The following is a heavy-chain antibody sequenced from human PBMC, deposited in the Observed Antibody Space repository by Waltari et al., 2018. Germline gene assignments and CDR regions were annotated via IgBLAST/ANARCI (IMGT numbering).Heavy chain of an antibody. Sequence: QVQLVESGGGVVQPGRSLRLSCAASGFTFSSYGMHWVRQAPGKGLEWVAVISYDGSNKYYADSVKGRFTISRDNSKNTLYLQMNSLRAEDTAVYYCAKDDDFWSGYFDYWGQGTLVTVSS. J-gene: IGHJ4*02. CDR1: GFTFSSYG. CDR2: ISYDGSNK. D-gene: IGHD3-3*01. CDR3: AKDDDFWSGYFDY. V-gene: IGHV3-30*18.